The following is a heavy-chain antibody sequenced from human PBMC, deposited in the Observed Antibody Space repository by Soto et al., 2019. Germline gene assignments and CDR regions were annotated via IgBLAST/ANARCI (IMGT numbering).Heavy chain of an antibody. V-gene: IGHV1-2*02. CDR1: GYTFTAYW. Sequence: QEQLVQSGAEVKKPGAAVKVSCKASGYTFTAYWLHWLRQAPGQGLEWMAWINPNTGDTGYAQKFRGRVTMTRDTSIRTAYMELSGLRPEDTAVYYCARGPSSGAFDIWGQGTMVSVSS. CDR3: ARGPSSGAFDI. CDR2: INPNTGDT. D-gene: IGHD3-3*01. J-gene: IGHJ3*02.